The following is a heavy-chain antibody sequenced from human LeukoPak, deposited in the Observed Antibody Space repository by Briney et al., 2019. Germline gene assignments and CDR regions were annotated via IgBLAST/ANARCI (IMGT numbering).Heavy chain of an antibody. CDR2: IYTTGST. CDR3: ARFSSAKYGGGDCNDY. V-gene: IGHV4-61*02. CDR1: GGSISIGTFY. J-gene: IGHJ4*02. Sequence: SQTLSLTCTVSGGSISIGTFYWSWIRQPAGKGLEWIGRIYTTGSTNYNPSLKSRVTISVDTSKNQFSLRLSSVTAADTAVYYCARFSSAKYGGGDCNDYWGQGTLVTVSS. D-gene: IGHD2-21*02.